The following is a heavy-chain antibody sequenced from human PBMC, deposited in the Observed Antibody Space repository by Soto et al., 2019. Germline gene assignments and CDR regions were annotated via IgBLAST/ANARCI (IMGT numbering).Heavy chain of an antibody. Sequence: QVQLQESGPGLVKPSETLSLTCTVSGGSISSYYWSWIRQPPGKGLEWIGYIYYSGSTNYNPSLKSRVTISVDTSKNQFSLKLSSVTAADTAVYYCARFNWYFDLWGPGTLVTVSS. CDR2: IYYSGST. V-gene: IGHV4-59*08. J-gene: IGHJ2*01. CDR1: GGSISSYY. CDR3: ARFNWYFDL.